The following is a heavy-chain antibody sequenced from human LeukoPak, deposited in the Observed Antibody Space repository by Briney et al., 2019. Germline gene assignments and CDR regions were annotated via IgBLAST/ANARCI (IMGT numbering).Heavy chain of an antibody. J-gene: IGHJ1*01. Sequence: SETLSLTCTVSGGSISSYYWSWIRQPPGKGLEWIGYIYYSGSTNYNPSLKSRVTISVDTSKNQFSLKLSSVTAADTAVYYCARRGIGAYGDSAEYFQHWGQGTLVTVSS. CDR2: IYYSGST. CDR3: ARRGIGAYGDSAEYFQH. CDR1: GGSISSYY. V-gene: IGHV4-59*01. D-gene: IGHD3-10*01.